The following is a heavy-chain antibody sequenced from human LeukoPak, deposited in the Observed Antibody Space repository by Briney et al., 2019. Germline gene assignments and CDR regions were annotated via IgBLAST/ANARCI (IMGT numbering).Heavy chain of an antibody. CDR3: ARGPPNWGYDY. Sequence: VASVKVSCKASGYTFTSYDFNWVRQATGQRPEWMGWMSPNSGDTGYAQKFQDRVTMTRNTSISPAYMELSSLRSDDTAVYYCARGPPNWGYDYWGPGTLVTVSS. CDR1: GYTFTSYD. V-gene: IGHV1-8*01. D-gene: IGHD7-27*01. J-gene: IGHJ4*02. CDR2: MSPNSGDT.